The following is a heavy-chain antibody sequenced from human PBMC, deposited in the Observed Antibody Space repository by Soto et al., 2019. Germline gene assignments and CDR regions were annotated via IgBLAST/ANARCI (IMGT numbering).Heavy chain of an antibody. D-gene: IGHD6-13*01. V-gene: IGHV4-39*01. CDR3: ARFSWYDGDSITTYYMDF. CDR2: ISYTGKT. Sequence: LQESGPGLVKPSETLSLTCSVFGDSISSRSYYWAWIRRPPRVGLEWIASISYTGKTYYNPSLTSRAAISGDTSKPQFSPKLSFVAVADTAVYCCARFSWYDGDSITTYYMDFWGNGATVTVSS. J-gene: IGHJ6*03. CDR1: GDSISSRSYY.